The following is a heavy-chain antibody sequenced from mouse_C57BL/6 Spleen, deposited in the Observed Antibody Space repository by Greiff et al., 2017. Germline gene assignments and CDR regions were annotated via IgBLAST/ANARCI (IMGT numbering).Heavy chain of an antibody. CDR2: IDPSDSYT. CDR3: ATQTAQDHY. CDR1: GYTFTSYW. Sequence: QVQLQQPGAELVKPGASVKLSCKASGYTFTSYWMQWVKQRPGQGLEWIGEIDPSDSYTNYNQKFKGKATLTVDTSSSTAYMQLSSLTSEDSAVYYCATQTAQDHYWGQGTTLTVSS. D-gene: IGHD3-2*02. J-gene: IGHJ2*01. V-gene: IGHV1-50*01.